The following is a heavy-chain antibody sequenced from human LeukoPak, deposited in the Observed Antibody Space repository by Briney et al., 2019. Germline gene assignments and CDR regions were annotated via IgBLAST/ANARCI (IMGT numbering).Heavy chain of an antibody. CDR2: VYYSGTT. D-gene: IGHD2-21*02. Sequence: PSETLSLTCSVSGGSISGYYWTWIRQPPGKGLEWIGNVYYSGTTYYNPSLKSRLTISVDTSKNQFSLKLNSVTAADTAAYFCARDCGGDSYLGAFDIWGQGTVVTVSS. CDR3: ARDCGGDSYLGAFDI. CDR1: GGSISGYY. J-gene: IGHJ3*02. V-gene: IGHV4-59*13.